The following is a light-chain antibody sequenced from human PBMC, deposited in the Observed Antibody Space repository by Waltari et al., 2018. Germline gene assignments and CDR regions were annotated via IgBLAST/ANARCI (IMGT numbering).Light chain of an antibody. Sequence: DVAMTQSPLSLPVTLGQPASISCRSRQGLVHSDGNTYLNWFQQRPGQSPRRLIYKVSNRDSGVPDRFSGGGSGTDFTLKISRVEAEDVGVYFCMQGTYWPRTFGQGTKVEIK. CDR3: MQGTYWPRT. CDR2: KVS. V-gene: IGKV2-30*02. CDR1: QGLVHSDGNTY. J-gene: IGKJ1*01.